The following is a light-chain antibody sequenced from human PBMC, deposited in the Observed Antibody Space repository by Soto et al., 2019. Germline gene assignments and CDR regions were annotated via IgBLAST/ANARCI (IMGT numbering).Light chain of an antibody. Sequence: DIQMTQYPSSLSASVGNRVSITCRASQDISNYLAWYQQKPGKVPKILIYAASTLQPGVPSRFSGSGSGTGFTFTISSLQPEDFATYYCQQYESLPLTFGQGRRLEIK. CDR3: QQYESLPLT. V-gene: IGKV1-27*01. CDR1: QDISNY. CDR2: AAS. J-gene: IGKJ5*01.